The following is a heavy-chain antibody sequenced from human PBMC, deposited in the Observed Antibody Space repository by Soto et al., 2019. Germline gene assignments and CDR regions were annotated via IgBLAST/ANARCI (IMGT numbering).Heavy chain of an antibody. V-gene: IGHV4-39*01. J-gene: IGHJ4*02. CDR3: ARIDIAVVPSTTYDY. CDR1: GGSISSISYY. CDR2: IKYSGHT. D-gene: IGHD2-2*01. Sequence: QLQLQESGPGLVKPSETLALTCTVSGGSISSISYYWGWIRQPPGKGLEWIGSIKYSGHTFYNPSLKSRVTMSVDTSNNQFSLRLSSVTAAETSVYYCARIDIAVVPSTTYDYWGQGTLVTSSS.